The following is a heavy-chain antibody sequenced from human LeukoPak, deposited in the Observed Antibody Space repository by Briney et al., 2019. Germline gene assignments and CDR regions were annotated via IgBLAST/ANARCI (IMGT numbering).Heavy chain of an antibody. CDR2: ISGSSGGT. Sequence: GGSLRLSCAASGFTFSSYAMSWVRQAPGKGLEWVSGISGSSGGTNYADSVKGRFTIPRDNSKNKLYLQMNSLRVEDTAVYHCAKGDCSSTSCYYYYYYMDVWGKGTTVTVSS. CDR3: AKGDCSSTSCYYYYYYMDV. V-gene: IGHV3-23*01. J-gene: IGHJ6*03. CDR1: GFTFSSYA. D-gene: IGHD2-2*01.